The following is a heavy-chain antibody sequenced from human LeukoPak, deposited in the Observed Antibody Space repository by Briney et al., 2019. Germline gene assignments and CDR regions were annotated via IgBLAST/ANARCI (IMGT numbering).Heavy chain of an antibody. CDR3: ARDREWLLSSDAFDV. D-gene: IGHD3-3*01. CDR2: ISYDGSNK. Sequence: PGRSLRLSCAASGFTFRSYAMHWVRQAPGKGLEWVAVISYDGSNKYYADSVKGRFTISRDNSKNTLYLQMNSLRAEDTAVYYCARDREWLLSSDAFDVWGQGTMVTVSS. CDR1: GFTFRSYA. V-gene: IGHV3-30-3*01. J-gene: IGHJ3*01.